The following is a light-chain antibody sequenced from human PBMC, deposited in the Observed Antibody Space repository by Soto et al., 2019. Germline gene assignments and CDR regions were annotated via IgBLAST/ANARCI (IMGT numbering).Light chain of an antibody. Sequence: QSVLTQPPSASGSPGQSVTISCTGTNSDVGLYNFVSWYQQHPGNAPKLMIYEVTKRPSGVPDRFSGSKSGNTASLTVSGLQAEDEADYYCSSYGGSNNFGVFGTGTKLTVL. V-gene: IGLV2-8*01. CDR2: EVT. CDR3: SSYGGSNNFGV. J-gene: IGLJ1*01. CDR1: NSDVGLYNF.